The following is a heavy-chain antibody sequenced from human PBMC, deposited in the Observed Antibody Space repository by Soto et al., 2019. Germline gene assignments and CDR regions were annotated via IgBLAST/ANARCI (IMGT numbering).Heavy chain of an antibody. CDR2: IYYSGST. V-gene: IGHV4-59*01. CDR3: ARPIYYYGDYVSGAFDI. CDR1: GGSISSYY. J-gene: IGHJ3*02. D-gene: IGHD4-17*01. Sequence: SETLSLTCTVSGGSISSYYWSWIRQPPGKGLEWIGYIYYSGSTNYNPSLKSRVTISVDTSKNQFSLKLSSVTAADTAVYYCARPIYYYGDYVSGAFDIWGQGTMVTVSS.